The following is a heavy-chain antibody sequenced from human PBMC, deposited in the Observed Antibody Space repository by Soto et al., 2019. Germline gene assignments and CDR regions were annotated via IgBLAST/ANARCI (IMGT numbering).Heavy chain of an antibody. CDR2: ISGSYAT. D-gene: IGHD6-19*01. CDR3: AKIAEAVAGTVYGY. CDR1: GFTFSSCA. V-gene: IGHV3-23*01. Sequence: EVQLLESGGGLVQPGGSLRLSCAASGFTFSSCAMGWVRQAPGKGLEWVSEISGSYATNYADSVKGRFTISRDNSKNTLYLQMNSLRAEDTAVYYCAKIAEAVAGTVYGYWGQGTLVTVSS. J-gene: IGHJ4*02.